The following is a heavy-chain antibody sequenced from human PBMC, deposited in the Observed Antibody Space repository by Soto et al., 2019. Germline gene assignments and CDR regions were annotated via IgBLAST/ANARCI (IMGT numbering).Heavy chain of an antibody. CDR2: IYSGGNT. V-gene: IGHV3-53*01. D-gene: IGHD6-19*01. J-gene: IGHJ4*02. CDR3: ARVPSSGWYFLDY. CDR1: GFTVSSNY. Sequence: GGSLRLSCAASGFTVSSNYMSWVRQAPGKGLEWVSVIYSGGNTYYADSVKGRFTISRDNSKNTLYLQMNSLRAEDTAVYYCARVPSSGWYFLDYWGQGTQVTSPQ.